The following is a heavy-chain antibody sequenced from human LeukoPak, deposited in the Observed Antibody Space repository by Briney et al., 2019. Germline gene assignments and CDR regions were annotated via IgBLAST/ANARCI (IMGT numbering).Heavy chain of an antibody. J-gene: IGHJ4*02. D-gene: IGHD2-8*02. V-gene: IGHV4-59*01. Sequence: SETLSLTCTVSGGSISSYYWSWIRQPPGKGLEWIGYIYYSGSTNYNPSLKSRVTISVDTSKNQFSLKLSSVTAADTAIYYCARRSPLVVAAAHYYDYWGQGTLVTVSS. CDR3: ARRSPLVVAAAHYYDY. CDR1: GGSISSYY. CDR2: IYYSGST.